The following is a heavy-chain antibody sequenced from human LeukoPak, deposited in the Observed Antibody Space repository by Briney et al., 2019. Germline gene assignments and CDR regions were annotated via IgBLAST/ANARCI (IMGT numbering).Heavy chain of an antibody. CDR3: ARLGGYTYGSLDY. Sequence: SETLSLTCTVSGGSITYYYWSWIRQPPGKGLEWSGYIYNSGSTSYNPSLKSRVTISIDTSKNQFSLKLNSVTAADTAVYYYARLGGYTYGSLDYWGQGTLVTVSS. D-gene: IGHD5-18*01. J-gene: IGHJ4*02. CDR1: GGSITYYY. CDR2: IYNSGST. V-gene: IGHV4-59*08.